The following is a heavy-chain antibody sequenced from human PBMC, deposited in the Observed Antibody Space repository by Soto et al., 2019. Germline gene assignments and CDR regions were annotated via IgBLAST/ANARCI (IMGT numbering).Heavy chain of an antibody. CDR1: GGTFSSYA. J-gene: IGHJ4*02. CDR2: IIPIFGTA. D-gene: IGHD4-17*01. CDR3: ARQRGDYGRYFDY. V-gene: IGHV1-69*13. Sequence: SVKVSCKAAGGTFSSYAISWVRQAPGQGLEWMGGIIPIFGTANYAQKFQGRVTITADESTSTAYMELSSLRSADTAVYYCARQRGDYGRYFDYWGQGTLVTVSS.